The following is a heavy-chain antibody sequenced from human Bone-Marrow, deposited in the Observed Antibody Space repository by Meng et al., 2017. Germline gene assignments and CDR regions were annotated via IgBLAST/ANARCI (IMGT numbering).Heavy chain of an antibody. D-gene: IGHD6-13*01. Sequence: ASVKVSCKASGYTFSSYGISWVRQAPGQGLEWMGWINPNSGGTNYAQKFQGRVTMTRDTSISTAYMELSRLRSDDTAVYYCARVARVVAAAGTGGWFDPWGQGTLVTVSS. CDR2: INPNSGGT. CDR3: ARVARVVAAAGTGGWFDP. V-gene: IGHV1-2*02. J-gene: IGHJ5*02. CDR1: GYTFSSYG.